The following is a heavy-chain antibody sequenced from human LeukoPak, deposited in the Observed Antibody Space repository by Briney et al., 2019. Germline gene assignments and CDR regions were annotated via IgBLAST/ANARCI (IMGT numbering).Heavy chain of an antibody. CDR3: ARDSDSSGMRRGPLDY. J-gene: IGHJ4*02. Sequence: PGRSLRLSCAASGFTFSSYGMHWVRQAPGKGLEWVAVICYDGSNKYYADSVKGRFTISRDNSKNTLYLQMNSLRAEDTAVYYCARDSDSSGMRRGPLDYWGQGTLVTVSS. V-gene: IGHV3-33*01. CDR1: GFTFSSYG. CDR2: ICYDGSNK. D-gene: IGHD3-22*01.